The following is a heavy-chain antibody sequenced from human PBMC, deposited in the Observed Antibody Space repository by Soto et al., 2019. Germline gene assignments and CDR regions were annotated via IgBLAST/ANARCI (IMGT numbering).Heavy chain of an antibody. CDR3: ATDLPAAAFDI. CDR1: GFTFSSYG. CDR2: ISYDGSNK. D-gene: IGHD4-17*01. V-gene: IGHV3-30*03. Sequence: QVQLVESGGGVVQPGRSLRLSCAASGFTFSSYGMHWVRQAPGKGLECVAGISYDGSNKYYADSVKGRFTISRDNSKNSLYLQRNSLGAEDTAVYDWATDLPAAAFDIWGQGTTVTVSS. J-gene: IGHJ3*02.